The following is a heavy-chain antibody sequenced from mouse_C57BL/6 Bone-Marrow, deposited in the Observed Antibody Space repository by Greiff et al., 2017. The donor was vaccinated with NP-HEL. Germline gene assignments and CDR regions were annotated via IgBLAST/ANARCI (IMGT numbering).Heavy chain of an antibody. V-gene: IGHV5-12*01. CDR1: GFTFSDYY. D-gene: IGHD3-2*02. CDR2: ISNGGGST. J-gene: IGHJ2*01. Sequence: EVMLVESGGGLVQPGGSLKLSCAASGFTFSDYYMYWVRQTPEKRLEWVAYISNGGGSTYYPDTVKGRFTISRDNAKNTLYLQMSRLKSEDTAMYYCARHGGSSGYVRGYFDYWGQGTTLTVSS. CDR3: ARHGGSSGYVRGYFDY.